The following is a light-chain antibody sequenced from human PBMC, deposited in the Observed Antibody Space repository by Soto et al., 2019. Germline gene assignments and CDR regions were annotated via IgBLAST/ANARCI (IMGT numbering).Light chain of an antibody. J-gene: IGKJ2*01. CDR3: QQYGSSPYT. V-gene: IGKV3-20*01. CDR1: QSVSSSY. Sequence: EIGLTQSPGTLSLSPGERATLSCRASQSVSSSYLAWYQQKPGQAPRLLIYGASNRATGIPDRFSGSGSGTDFTLTISRLEPEDFAVYYCQQYGSSPYTFGKGTKLEIK. CDR2: GAS.